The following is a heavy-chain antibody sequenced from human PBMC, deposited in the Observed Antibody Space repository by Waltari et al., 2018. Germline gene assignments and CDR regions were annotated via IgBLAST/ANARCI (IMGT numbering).Heavy chain of an antibody. Sequence: QVQLQQWGAGLLKPSETLSLTCAVYGGSFSGYYWSWIRQPPGKGLEWIGEINHSGSTNYNPSLKSRVTISVDTSKTQFSLKLSSVTAADTAVYYCARPRGYSSSSWFDPWGQGTLVTVSS. CDR2: INHSGST. D-gene: IGHD6-6*01. CDR3: ARPRGYSSSSWFDP. J-gene: IGHJ5*02. V-gene: IGHV4-34*01. CDR1: GGSFSGYY.